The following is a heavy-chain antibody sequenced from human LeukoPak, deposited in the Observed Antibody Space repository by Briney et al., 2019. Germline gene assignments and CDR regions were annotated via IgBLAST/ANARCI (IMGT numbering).Heavy chain of an antibody. J-gene: IGHJ4*02. CDR2: IYYSGST. CDR3: AREVYGDFDY. D-gene: IGHD4-17*01. Sequence: LSETLSLTCTVSGGSISSYYWSWIRQPPGKGLEWIGYIYYSGSTNYNPSLKSRVTISVDTSKNQFSLKLSSVTAADTAVYYCAREVYGDFDYWGQGTLVTVSS. V-gene: IGHV4-59*01. CDR1: GGSISSYY.